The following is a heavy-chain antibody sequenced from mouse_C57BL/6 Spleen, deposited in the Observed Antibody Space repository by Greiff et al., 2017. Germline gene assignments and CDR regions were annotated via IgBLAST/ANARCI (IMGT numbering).Heavy chain of an antibody. Sequence: QVQLQQPGAELVMPGASVKLSCKASGYTFTSYWMHWVKQRPGQGLEWIGEIDPSDSYTNYNQKFKGKSTLTVDKSSSTAYMQLSSLTSEDSAVYYCARITTVEHYAMDYWGQGTSVTVSS. CDR3: ARITTVEHYAMDY. CDR1: GYTFTSYW. D-gene: IGHD1-1*01. V-gene: IGHV1-69*01. CDR2: IDPSDSYT. J-gene: IGHJ4*01.